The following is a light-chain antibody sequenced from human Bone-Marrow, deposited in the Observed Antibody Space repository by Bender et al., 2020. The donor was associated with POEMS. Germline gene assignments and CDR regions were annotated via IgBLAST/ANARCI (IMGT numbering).Light chain of an antibody. CDR3: QAWDTSTVV. CDR1: KLGHKD. CDR2: QDR. Sequence: SYEVTQPPSVSVSPGQTASITCSGDKLGHKDVCWYQQRPGQSPILLLYQDRDRPSGIPERFSGSNSRNTATLTISGTQAMDEADYYCQAWDTSTVVFGGGTKLTVL. V-gene: IGLV3-1*01. J-gene: IGLJ2*01.